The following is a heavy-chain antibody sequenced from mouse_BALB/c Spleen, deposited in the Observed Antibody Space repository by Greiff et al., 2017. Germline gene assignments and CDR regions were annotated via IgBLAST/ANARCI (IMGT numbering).Heavy chain of an antibody. J-gene: IGHJ4*01. CDR1: GFSLTSYG. Sequence: VKLMESGPDLVAPSQSLSITCTVSGFSLTSYGVHWVRQPPGKGLEWLVVIWSDGSTTYNSALKSRLSISKDNSKSQVFLKMNSLQTDDTAMYYCARQYGNYGAMDYWGQGTSVTVSS. CDR3: ARQYGNYGAMDY. CDR2: IWSDGST. D-gene: IGHD2-10*02. V-gene: IGHV2-6-2*01.